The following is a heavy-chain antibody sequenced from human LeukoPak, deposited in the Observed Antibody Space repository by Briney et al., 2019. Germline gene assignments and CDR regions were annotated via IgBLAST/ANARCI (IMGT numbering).Heavy chain of an antibody. V-gene: IGHV3-30*04. CDR3: AREIPVFLGIVVVPAAIARRGGMDV. J-gene: IGHJ6*04. CDR2: ISYDGSNK. CDR1: GFTFSSYA. Sequence: GRSLRLSCAASGFTFSSYAMHWVRQALGKGLEWVAVISYDGSNKYYADSVKGRFTISRDNSKNTLYLQVNSLRAEDTAVYYCAREIPVFLGIVVVPAAIARRGGMDVWGKGTTVTVSS. D-gene: IGHD2-2*03.